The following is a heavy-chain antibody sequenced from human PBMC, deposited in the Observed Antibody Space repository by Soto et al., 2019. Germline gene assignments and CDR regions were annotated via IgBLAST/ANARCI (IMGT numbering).Heavy chain of an antibody. J-gene: IGHJ4*02. D-gene: IGHD2-8*01. CDR2: IFHSGST. CDR3: ARADVVLMVYALDF. Sequence: QVQLQESGPGLVKPLQTLSLSCPVSGGSLSSAEHFWTWIRQPPGKGLEWVGSIFHSGSTYYHPSLKSRITMSVDTSKNRFSLKLTSVTAADTAVYYCARADVVLMVYALDFWGQGTLVTVSS. V-gene: IGHV4-30-4*01. CDR1: GGSLSSAEHF.